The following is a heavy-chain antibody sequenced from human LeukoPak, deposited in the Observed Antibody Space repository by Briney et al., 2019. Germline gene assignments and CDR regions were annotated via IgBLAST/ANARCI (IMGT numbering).Heavy chain of an antibody. CDR3: ARGLSGDYSTG. Sequence: SQTLSLTCTVSGGSISSGSYYWSWIRQPAGKGLEWIGYIYYSGSTYYNPSLKSRVTISVDTSKNQFSLKLSSVTAADTAVYYCARGLSGDYSTGWGQGTLVTVSS. CDR1: GGSISSGSYY. V-gene: IGHV4-30-4*08. J-gene: IGHJ4*02. CDR2: IYYSGST. D-gene: IGHD4-11*01.